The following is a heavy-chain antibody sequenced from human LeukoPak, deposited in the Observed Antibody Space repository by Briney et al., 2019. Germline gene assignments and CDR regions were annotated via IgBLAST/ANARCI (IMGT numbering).Heavy chain of an antibody. CDR3: ARVGYCSGGSCPSPMDV. CDR2: ISSSGSTI. CDR1: GFTFSSYE. V-gene: IGHV3-48*03. J-gene: IGHJ6*04. D-gene: IGHD2-15*01. Sequence: GGSLRLSCAASGFTFSSYEMNWVRQAPGKGLEWVSYISSSGSTIYYADSVKGRFTISRDNAKNSLYLQMNSLRAEDTAVYYCARVGYCSGGSCPSPMDVWGKGTTVTVSS.